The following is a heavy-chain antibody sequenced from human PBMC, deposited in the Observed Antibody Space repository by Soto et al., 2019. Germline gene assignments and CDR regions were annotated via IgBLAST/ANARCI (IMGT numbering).Heavy chain of an antibody. Sequence: ASFKFSCNSSGYTFTSHVIRWVLQAPGQGLEWMGWINPNSGGTKYAQKFQGRVTMTRDTSISTAYMELSRLRSDDTAVYYCARENGMAVFDYWGQGNLVTVSS. V-gene: IGHV1-2*02. CDR3: ARENGMAVFDY. J-gene: IGHJ4*02. D-gene: IGHD6-19*01. CDR1: GYTFTSHV. CDR2: INPNSGGT.